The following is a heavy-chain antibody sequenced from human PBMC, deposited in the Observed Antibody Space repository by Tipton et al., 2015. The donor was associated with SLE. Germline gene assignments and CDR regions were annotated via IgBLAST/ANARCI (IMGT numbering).Heavy chain of an antibody. J-gene: IGHJ4*02. CDR3: ASTDGASVVARFDY. CDR2: INHSGST. V-gene: IGHV4-34*01. Sequence: TLSLTCAVYGGSFSGYYWSWIRQPPGKGLEWIGEINHSGSTNYNPSLKSRVTMSVDTSKNQFSLKLSSVTAADAAVYYCASTDGASVVARFDYWGQGTLVTVSS. D-gene: IGHD2-21*01. CDR1: GGSFSGYY.